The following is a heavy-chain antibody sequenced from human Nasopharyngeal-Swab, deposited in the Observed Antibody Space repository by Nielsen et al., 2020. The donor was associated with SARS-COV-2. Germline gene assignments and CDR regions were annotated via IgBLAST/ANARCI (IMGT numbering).Heavy chain of an antibody. CDR3: AGTRGGWSWDALDI. CDR1: GFTFSSYA. D-gene: IGHD1-1*01. Sequence: GESLKISCAASGFTFSSYAMSWVRQAPGKGLEWVSAISGSGGSTYYADSVKGRFTISRDNAKNSLYLQMNSLRDEDTAVYYCAGTRGGWSWDALDIWGQGTMVTVSS. J-gene: IGHJ3*02. V-gene: IGHV3-23*01. CDR2: ISGSGGST.